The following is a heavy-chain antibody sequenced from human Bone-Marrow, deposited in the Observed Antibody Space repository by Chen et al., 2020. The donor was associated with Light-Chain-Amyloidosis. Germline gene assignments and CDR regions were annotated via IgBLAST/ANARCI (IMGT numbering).Heavy chain of an antibody. CDR3: AKDPKQQLTSWFDP. CDR1: GFAFSIYA. D-gene: IGHD6-13*01. J-gene: IGHJ5*02. CDR2: ISGSGGST. Sequence: EVQLVESGGGLVKPGGSLRLSCAASGFAFSIYAMSWVRQAPGKGLEWVSAISGSGGSTYYADSVKGRFTISRDNSKNTLYLQMNSLRAEDTAVYYCAKDPKQQLTSWFDPWGQGTLVTVSS. V-gene: IGHV3-23*04.